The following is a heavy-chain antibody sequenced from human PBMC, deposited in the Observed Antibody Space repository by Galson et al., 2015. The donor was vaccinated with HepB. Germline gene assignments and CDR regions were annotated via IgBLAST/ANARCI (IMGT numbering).Heavy chain of an antibody. V-gene: IGHV7-4-1*02. CDR2: ININTANP. J-gene: IGHJ6*02. CDR1: GHTFTRYA. CDR3: ARDDSGNHRYGMNV. D-gene: IGHD1-26*01. Sequence: SVKVSCKASGHTFTRYALNWVRQAPGQGLEWMGWININTANPTYARGFTGRFVFSLDTSVSTAYLQISSLKAEDTAVYYCARDDSGNHRYGMNVWGQGATVTVSS.